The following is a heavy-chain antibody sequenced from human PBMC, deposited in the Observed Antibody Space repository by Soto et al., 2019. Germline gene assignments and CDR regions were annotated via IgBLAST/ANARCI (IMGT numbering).Heavy chain of an antibody. J-gene: IGHJ6*02. Sequence: SETLSLTCTVSGGSISSFYWSWIRQPPGKGLEWIGYIYYSGSTNYNPSLKSRVTISVDTSKNQFSLKLSSVTAADTAVYYCARDQYYDYDGGLYGMDVWGQGTTVTVSS. CDR3: ARDQYYDYDGGLYGMDV. CDR1: GGSISSFY. CDR2: IYYSGST. D-gene: IGHD3-16*01. V-gene: IGHV4-59*01.